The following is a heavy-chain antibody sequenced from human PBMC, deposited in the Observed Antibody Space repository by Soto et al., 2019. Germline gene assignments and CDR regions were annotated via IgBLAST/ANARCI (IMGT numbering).Heavy chain of an antibody. CDR1: GGSISSGGYS. J-gene: IGHJ4*02. D-gene: IGHD3-22*01. Sequence: SETLSLTCAVSGGSISSGGYSWSWIRQPPGKGLEWIGYIYHSGSTYYNPSLKSRVTISVDRSKNQFSLKLSSVTAADTAVYYCARRPNYYDSSGEPLVDYWGQGTLVTVSS. CDR2: IYHSGST. CDR3: ARRPNYYDSSGEPLVDY. V-gene: IGHV4-30-2*01.